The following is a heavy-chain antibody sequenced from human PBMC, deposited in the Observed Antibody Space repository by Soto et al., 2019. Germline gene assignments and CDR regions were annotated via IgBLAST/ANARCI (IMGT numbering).Heavy chain of an antibody. CDR1: GYSFTSYW. Sequence: GESLKISCKGSGYSFTSYWIGWVRQMPGKGLEWMGIIYPGDSDTRYSPSFQGQVTISADKSISTAYLQWSSLKASDTAMYYCARHEMENYGGNLAIDYWGQGTLVTVSS. CDR3: ARHEMENYGGNLAIDY. V-gene: IGHV5-51*01. D-gene: IGHD4-17*01. J-gene: IGHJ4*02. CDR2: IYPGDSDT.